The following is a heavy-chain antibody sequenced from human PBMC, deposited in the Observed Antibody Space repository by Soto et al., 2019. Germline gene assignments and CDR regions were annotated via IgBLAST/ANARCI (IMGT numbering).Heavy chain of an antibody. CDR1: GGTFSSYA. CDR2: IIPIFGPA. D-gene: IGHD6-13*01. Sequence: QVQLVQSGAEVKKPGSSVKVSCKASGGTFSSYAISWVRQAPGQGLEWMGGIIPIFGPANYAQKFHGRVTITADESTSTAYMELSSLRSEDTAVYYCATRIAAVQTLGYWGQGTLVTVSS. J-gene: IGHJ4*02. CDR3: ATRIAAVQTLGY. V-gene: IGHV1-69*12.